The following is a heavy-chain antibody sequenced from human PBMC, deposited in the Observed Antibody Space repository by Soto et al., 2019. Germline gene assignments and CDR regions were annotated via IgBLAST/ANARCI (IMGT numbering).Heavy chain of an antibody. CDR2: INPSGGST. CDR1: GYTFTSYY. D-gene: IGHD2-2*01. J-gene: IGHJ3*02. Sequence: QVQLVQSGAEVKKPGASVKVSCKASGYTFTSYYMHWVRQAPGQGLEWMGIINPSGGSTSYAQKFQGRVTMTRDTSTSTVYMELSSLRSEDTAVYYCAGPIVPAAMLCAFDIWGQGTMVTVSS. V-gene: IGHV1-46*03. CDR3: AGPIVPAAMLCAFDI.